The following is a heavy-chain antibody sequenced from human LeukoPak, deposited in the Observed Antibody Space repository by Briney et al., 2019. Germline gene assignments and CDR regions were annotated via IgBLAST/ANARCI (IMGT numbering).Heavy chain of an antibody. V-gene: IGHV3-21*01. CDR2: ISSSSSYI. CDR3: ARVGAVMVRGVPSYFDY. CDR1: GFTFSSSS. J-gene: IGHJ4*02. D-gene: IGHD3-10*01. Sequence: GGSLRLSCAASGFTFSSSSMNWVRQAPGKGLEWVSSISSSSSYIYYAGSVKGRFTISRDNAKNSLYLQMNSLRAEDTAVYYCARVGAVMVRGVPSYFDYWAREPWSPSPQ.